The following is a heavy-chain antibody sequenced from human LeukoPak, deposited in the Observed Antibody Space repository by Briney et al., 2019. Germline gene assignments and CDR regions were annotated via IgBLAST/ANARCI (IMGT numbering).Heavy chain of an antibody. CDR2: IYYSGST. D-gene: IGHD4-17*01. V-gene: IGHV4-59*01. J-gene: IGHJ4*02. CDR3: ARHLYGDYANFDY. CDR1: GGSISSYY. Sequence: SETLSLTCTVSGGSISSYYWSWIRQPPGKGLEWIGYIYYSGSTNYNPSLKSRVTISVDTSKNQFSLKLSSVTAADTAVYYCARHLYGDYANFDYWGQGTLVTVSS.